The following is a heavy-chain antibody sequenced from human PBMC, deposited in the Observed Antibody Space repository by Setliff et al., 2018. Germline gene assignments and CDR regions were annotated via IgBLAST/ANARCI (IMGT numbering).Heavy chain of an antibody. CDR3: ARHLPRGVQIFGVAPRFGY. D-gene: IGHD3-3*01. CDR2: IKRESDGGTT. CDR1: GFTFSNAW. Sequence: KPGGSLRLSCAASGFTFSNAWMSWVRQAPGKGLEWVGRIKRESDGGTTDYAAPVKGRFTISRDDSKSSMFLQMNSLKTEDTAVYYCARHLPRGVQIFGVAPRFGYWGQGTLVTVSS. J-gene: IGHJ4*02. V-gene: IGHV3-15*01.